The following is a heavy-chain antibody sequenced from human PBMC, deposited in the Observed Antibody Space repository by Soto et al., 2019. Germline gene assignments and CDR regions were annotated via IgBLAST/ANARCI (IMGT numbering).Heavy chain of an antibody. J-gene: IGHJ4*02. CDR2: IRAYNGNT. CDR3: ARDRYCGGDCYPRGETQFDY. D-gene: IGHD2-21*01. Sequence: ASVKVSCKASGYTFTSYGISWVRQAPGQRLEWMGWIRAYNGNTKYAQKLQGRVTMTTDTSTSTAYMELRSLRSDDTAVYYCARDRYCGGDCYPRGETQFDYWGQGTLVTLSS. CDR1: GYTFTSYG. V-gene: IGHV1-18*01.